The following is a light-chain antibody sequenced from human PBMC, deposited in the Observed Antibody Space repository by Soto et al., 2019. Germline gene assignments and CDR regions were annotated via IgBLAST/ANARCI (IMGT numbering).Light chain of an antibody. CDR3: NSYTSSNTYV. J-gene: IGLJ1*01. CDR2: EVS. Sequence: QSALTQPASVSGSPGQSITISCTGTSSDVGGYNYVSWFQQHPGKAPKLMIYEVSNRPSGVSNRFSGSKSGNTAPLTISGLQAEDEADYYCNSYTSSNTYVFGTGTKVTVL. V-gene: IGLV2-14*01. CDR1: SSDVGGYNY.